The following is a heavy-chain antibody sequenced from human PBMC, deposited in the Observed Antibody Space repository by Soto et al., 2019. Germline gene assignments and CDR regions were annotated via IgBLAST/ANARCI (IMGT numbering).Heavy chain of an antibody. Sequence: SETLSLTYAVSGGSISSSNWFSWVRQPPGKGLEWIGEIYHSGSTNYNPSLKSRVTISIDKSKDQFSLNLSSVTAADTAVYYCAREASSSFDCWGQGTLVTVSS. J-gene: IGHJ4*02. CDR3: AREASSSFDC. V-gene: IGHV4-4*02. CDR1: GGSISSSNW. CDR2: IYHSGST.